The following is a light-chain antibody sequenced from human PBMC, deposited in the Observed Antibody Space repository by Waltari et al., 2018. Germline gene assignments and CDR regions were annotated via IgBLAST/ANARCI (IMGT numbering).Light chain of an antibody. CDR2: GAS. CDR3: QMYVRLPVT. V-gene: IGKV3-20*01. J-gene: IGKJ1*01. Sequence: EIVLTQSPGTLSLSPGERATLSCRARQSVSPVLAWYQQRPGQAPRLLCYGASNRATGIPDRFSGSGSGTDFNLTISRLEPEDFAMYYCQMYVRLPVTFGQGTKVEIK. CDR1: QSVSPV.